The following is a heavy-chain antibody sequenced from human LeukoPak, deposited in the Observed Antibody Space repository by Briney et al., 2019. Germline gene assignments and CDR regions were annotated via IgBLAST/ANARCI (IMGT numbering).Heavy chain of an antibody. V-gene: IGHV1-2*02. D-gene: IGHD6-13*01. Sequence: ASVKVSCKASGYTFTGHYIHWVRQAPGQGLEWMGWINPNSGLTNYAQKFQGRVTMTRDTSISTAYMELSRLRSDDTAVYYCARGIDIAAAGGDNWFDPWGQGTLVTVSS. CDR1: GYTFTGHY. CDR3: ARGIDIAAAGGDNWFDP. CDR2: INPNSGLT. J-gene: IGHJ5*02.